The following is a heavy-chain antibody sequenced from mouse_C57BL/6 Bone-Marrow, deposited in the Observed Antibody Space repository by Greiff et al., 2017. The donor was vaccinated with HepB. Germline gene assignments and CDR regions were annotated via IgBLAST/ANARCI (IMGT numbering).Heavy chain of an antibody. D-gene: IGHD1-1*01. CDR3: ARHGYGSSLDY. V-gene: IGHV5-12*01. Sequence: EVKLVESGGGLVQPGGSLKLSCAASGFTFSDYYMYWVRQTPEKRLEWVAYISNGGGSTYYPDTVKGRFTISRDNAKNTLYLQMSRLKSEDTAMYYCARHGYGSSLDYWGQGTTLTVSS. J-gene: IGHJ2*01. CDR1: GFTFSDYY. CDR2: ISNGGGST.